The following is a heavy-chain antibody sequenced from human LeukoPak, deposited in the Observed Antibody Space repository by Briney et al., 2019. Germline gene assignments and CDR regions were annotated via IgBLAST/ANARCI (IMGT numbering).Heavy chain of an antibody. V-gene: IGHV4-59*02. CDR2: YHDGGST. J-gene: IGHJ3*02. CDR1: GGSVSSYY. CDR3: AKFYFDSSGYYDVFDI. D-gene: IGHD3-22*01. Sequence: SETLSLTCSVSGGSVSSYYWSWIRQPPGKGLEWIVFYHDGGSTVYNPSFKSQVTISVDTSKNQVYLKLSSVTAADTAVYFCAKFYFDSSGYYDVFDIWGQGTMVTVSS.